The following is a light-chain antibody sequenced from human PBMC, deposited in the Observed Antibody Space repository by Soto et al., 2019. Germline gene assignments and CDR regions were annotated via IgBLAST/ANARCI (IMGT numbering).Light chain of an antibody. CDR3: ASYXGYYV. V-gene: IGLV2-11*01. CDR2: DVT. J-gene: IGLJ1*01. Sequence: QXVLTQPRSVSGSPGQSVTISCTGTSSDVGGSDYVSWCQHHPGKAPKLVIYDVTKRPSGVPDRFSGSKSGNTASLTISELQAEXEADYYCASYXGYYVFGTGXKVTVL. CDR1: SSDVGGSDY.